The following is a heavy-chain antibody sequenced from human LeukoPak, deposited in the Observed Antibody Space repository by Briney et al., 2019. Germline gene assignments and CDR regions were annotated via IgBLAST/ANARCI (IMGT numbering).Heavy chain of an antibody. Sequence: ASVKVSCKASGYTFTSYAVHWVRQAPGQRLEWMGWINAGNGNTKYSQKFQGRVTITRDTSANTAYMELSSLRSEDTAVYYCARQDTARDAFDIWGQGTMVTVSS. CDR1: GYTFTSYA. D-gene: IGHD6-6*01. J-gene: IGHJ3*02. V-gene: IGHV1-3*01. CDR2: INAGNGNT. CDR3: ARQDTARDAFDI.